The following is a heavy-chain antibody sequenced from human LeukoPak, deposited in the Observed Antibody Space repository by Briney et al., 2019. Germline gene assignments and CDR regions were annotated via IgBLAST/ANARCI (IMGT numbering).Heavy chain of an antibody. D-gene: IGHD6-13*01. CDR1: GYSFTSYW. CDR3: ARHIAAAGTYYYYMDV. Sequence: GESLKISCKGSGYSFTSYWIGWVRQMPGKGLEWMGIIYPGGSDTRYSPSFQGQVTISADKSISTAYLQWSSLKASDTAMYYCARHIAAAGTYYYYMDVWGKGTTVTVSS. CDR2: IYPGGSDT. V-gene: IGHV5-51*01. J-gene: IGHJ6*03.